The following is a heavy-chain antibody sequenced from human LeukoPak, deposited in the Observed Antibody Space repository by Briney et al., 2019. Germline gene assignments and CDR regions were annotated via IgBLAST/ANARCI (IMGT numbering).Heavy chain of an antibody. D-gene: IGHD3-10*01. J-gene: IGHJ3*02. V-gene: IGHV3-33*01. CDR1: GFTFSSYG. CDR2: IWYDGSNK. CDR3: ARDRAVIHAFDI. Sequence: GGSLRLSCAASGFTFSSYGMHWVRQAPGKGLEWVAVIWYDGSNKYYADSVKGRFTIPRDNSKNTLYLQMNSLRAEDTAAYYCARDRAVIHAFDIWGQGTMVTVSS.